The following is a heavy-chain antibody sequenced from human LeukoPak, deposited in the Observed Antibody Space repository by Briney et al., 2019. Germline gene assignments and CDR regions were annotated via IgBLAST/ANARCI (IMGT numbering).Heavy chain of an antibody. V-gene: IGHV3-7*01. CDR1: GFTFSSRDW. Sequence: GGSLRLSCVASGFTFSSRDWMTWVRQAPGKGLEWVANIKQDGSEKNYVDSVKGRFTISRDNAKNSVDLQMNSLRVEDTAVSYCARDYGGSSPFDYWGQGTLVTVSS. CDR3: ARDYGGSSPFDY. CDR2: IKQDGSEK. J-gene: IGHJ4*02. D-gene: IGHD4-23*01.